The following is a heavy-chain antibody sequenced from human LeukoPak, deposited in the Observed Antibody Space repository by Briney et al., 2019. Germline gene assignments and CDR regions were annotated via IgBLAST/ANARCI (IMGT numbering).Heavy chain of an antibody. Sequence: GASVKVSCKASDYTFTSYGISWVRQAPGQGLDWMGWISAYNGNTNYAQKLQGRVIMTTDTSTSTAYMELRSLRSDDTAVYYCAREGDYGDSFSFDYWGQGTLVTVSS. J-gene: IGHJ4*02. V-gene: IGHV1-18*01. CDR3: AREGDYGDSFSFDY. D-gene: IGHD4-17*01. CDR2: ISAYNGNT. CDR1: DYTFTSYG.